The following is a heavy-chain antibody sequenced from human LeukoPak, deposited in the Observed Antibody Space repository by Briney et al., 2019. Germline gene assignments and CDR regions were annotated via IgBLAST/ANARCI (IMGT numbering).Heavy chain of an antibody. V-gene: IGHV1-2*02. CDR2: INPNSGGT. Sequence: ASVKVSCKASGYTFTGYYMHWVRQAPGQGLEWMGWINPNSGGTNYAQKFQGGVTMTRDTSISTAYMELSRLRSDDTAVYYCARGQYYYDSSGYYFPQRDFDYWGQGTLVTVSS. CDR3: ARGQYYYDSSGYYFPQRDFDY. J-gene: IGHJ4*02. CDR1: GYTFTGYY. D-gene: IGHD3-22*01.